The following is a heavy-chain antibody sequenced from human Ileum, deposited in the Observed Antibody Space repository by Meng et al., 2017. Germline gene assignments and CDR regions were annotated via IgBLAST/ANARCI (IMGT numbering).Heavy chain of an antibody. V-gene: IGHV4-34*01. Sequence: QLQLMQWGAGMLKPSETLSLTCHVYGDSFTVYYWNWIRQPPGKGREWIGEIHYSGSTNSNPSLGRRVTISEDTSEKQFSLRLSSVTAADTAVYYCARRIRGGSYLGWGQGTLVTVSS. D-gene: IGHD1-26*01. CDR3: ARRIRGGSYLG. J-gene: IGHJ4*02. CDR1: GDSFTVYY. CDR2: IHYSGST.